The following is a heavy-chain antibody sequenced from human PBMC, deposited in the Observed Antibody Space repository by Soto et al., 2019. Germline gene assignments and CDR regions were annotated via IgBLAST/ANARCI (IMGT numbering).Heavy chain of an antibody. CDR3: ARSRVKNYYDSSGPPPFDY. CDR2: IYYSGST. J-gene: IGHJ4*02. CDR1: GGSIISGGYY. V-gene: IGHV4-31*03. D-gene: IGHD3-22*01. Sequence: SETLSLTCTVSGGSIISGGYYFICIRQHPWSGLEWIGYIYYSGSTYYNPSLKSRVTISVDTSKNQFSLKLSSVTAADTAVYYCARSRVKNYYDSSGPPPFDYWGQGTLVTVSS.